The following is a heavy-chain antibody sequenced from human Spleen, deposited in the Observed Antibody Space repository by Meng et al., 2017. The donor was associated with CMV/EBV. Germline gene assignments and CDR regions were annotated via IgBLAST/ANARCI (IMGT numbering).Heavy chain of an antibody. CDR3: ATNKNGDYTFFDY. J-gene: IGHJ4*02. D-gene: IGHD4-17*01. CDR2: IIPMYGTT. CDR1: GGTFSSYA. V-gene: IGHV1-69*05. Sequence: SVKVSCKASGGTFSSYAFSWVRQAPGQRLEWMGGIIPMYGTTNYAQKFQGRVTLTTDESTSTAYMELSSLRSEDTAVYYCATNKNGDYTFFDYWGQGSLVTVSS.